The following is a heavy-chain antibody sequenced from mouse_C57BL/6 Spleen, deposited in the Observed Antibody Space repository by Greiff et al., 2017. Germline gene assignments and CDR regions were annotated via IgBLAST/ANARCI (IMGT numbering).Heavy chain of an antibody. Sequence: EVQLQQSGPELVKPGASVKISCKASGYTFTDYYMNWVKQSHGKSLEWIGDINPNNGGTSYNQKFKGKATLTVDKSSSTAYMELRSLTSEDSAVYYCARRPLLLRFSYFDVWGTGTTVTVSS. D-gene: IGHD1-1*01. CDR1: GYTFTDYY. J-gene: IGHJ1*03. CDR3: ARRPLLLRFSYFDV. V-gene: IGHV1-26*01. CDR2: INPNNGGT.